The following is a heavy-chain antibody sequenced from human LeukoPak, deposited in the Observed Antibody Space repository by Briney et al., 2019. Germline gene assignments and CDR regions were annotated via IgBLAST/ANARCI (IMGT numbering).Heavy chain of an antibody. D-gene: IGHD5-18*01. CDR3: ARARRYSYGYVNFDY. CDR1: GGSISSSNW. V-gene: IGHV4-4*02. CDR2: IYHSGST. Sequence: SETLSLTCAVSGGSISSSNWWSWVRQPPGKGLEWIGEIYHSGSTNYNPSLKSRVTISVDTSKNQFSLKLSSVTAADTAVYYCARARRYSYGYVNFDYWGQGTLVTVSS. J-gene: IGHJ4*02.